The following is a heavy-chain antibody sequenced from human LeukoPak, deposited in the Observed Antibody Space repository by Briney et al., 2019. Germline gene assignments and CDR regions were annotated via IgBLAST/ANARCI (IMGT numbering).Heavy chain of an antibody. J-gene: IGHJ2*01. V-gene: IGHV3-30*18. CDR3: AKDLLGGQGWYFDL. CDR2: ISYDGSNK. Sequence: GGSLRLSCAASGFNFSSYGMDWVRQAPGKGLEWVAVISYDGSNKYYADSVKGRFTISRDNSKNTLYLQMNSLRAEDTAVYYCAKDLLGGQGWYFDLWGRGTLVTVSS. D-gene: IGHD2-15*01. CDR1: GFNFSSYG.